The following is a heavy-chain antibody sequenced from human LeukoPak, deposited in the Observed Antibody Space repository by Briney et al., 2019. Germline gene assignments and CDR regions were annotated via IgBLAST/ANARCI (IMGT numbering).Heavy chain of an antibody. D-gene: IGHD5-24*01. CDR1: GFSLSTSGMC. Sequence: SGPTLVNPTQTLTLTCTFSGFSLSTSGMCVSWIRQPPGKALEWLARIDWDDDKYYSTSLKTRLTISKDTSKNQVVLTMTNMDPVDTATYYCARIRRDGYNYNDAFDIWGQGTMVTVSS. CDR3: ARIRRDGYNYNDAFDI. J-gene: IGHJ3*02. V-gene: IGHV2-70*11. CDR2: IDWDDDK.